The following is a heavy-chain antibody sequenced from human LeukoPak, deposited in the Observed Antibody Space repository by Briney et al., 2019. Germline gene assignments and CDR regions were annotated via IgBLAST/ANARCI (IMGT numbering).Heavy chain of an antibody. J-gene: IGHJ4*02. CDR2: VIPIFGTA. V-gene: IGHV1-69*13. Sequence: SVKVSCKASGGTFSSYAISWVRQAPGQGLEWMGGVIPIFGTANYAQKFQGRVTITADESTSTAYMELSSLRSEDTAVYYCARNYYDSTGYYTDPFDYWGQGTLVTVSS. CDR3: ARNYYDSTGYYTDPFDY. CDR1: GGTFSSYA. D-gene: IGHD3-22*01.